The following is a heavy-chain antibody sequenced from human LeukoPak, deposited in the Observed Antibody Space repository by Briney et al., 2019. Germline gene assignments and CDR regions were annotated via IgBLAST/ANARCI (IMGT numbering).Heavy chain of an antibody. CDR1: GYTFTSYY. CDR3: ARVITIFGVVTTIYYYYGMDV. J-gene: IGHJ6*02. Sequence: ASVKVSCKASGYTFTSYYIHWVRQAPGQGLEWMGIINTSGGSTSYAQKFQGRVTMTRNTSISTAYMELSSLRSEDTAVYYCARVITIFGVVTTIYYYYGMDVWGQGTTVTVSS. CDR2: INTSGGST. D-gene: IGHD3-3*01. V-gene: IGHV1-46*01.